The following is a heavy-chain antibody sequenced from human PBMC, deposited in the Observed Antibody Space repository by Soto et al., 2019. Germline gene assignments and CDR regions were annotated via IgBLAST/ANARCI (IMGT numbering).Heavy chain of an antibody. Sequence: ASVKLSCKASGYTFTNYAFHCVRQAPGQRLEWMGWVNAANGNTKYSQNFQGRVTITRDISASTAYMDLSSLRSEDTAVYYCARSPYSGYNPYYFDYWGQGTLVTVSA. V-gene: IGHV1-3*01. D-gene: IGHD5-12*01. CDR1: GYTFTNYA. CDR3: ARSPYSGYNPYYFDY. J-gene: IGHJ4*02. CDR2: VNAANGNT.